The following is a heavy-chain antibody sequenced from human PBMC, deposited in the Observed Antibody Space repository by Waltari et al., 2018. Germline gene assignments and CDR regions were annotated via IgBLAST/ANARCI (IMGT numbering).Heavy chain of an antibody. V-gene: IGHV4-34*01. J-gene: IGHJ4*02. Sequence: QVQLQQWGAGLLKPSETLSLTCAVYGGSFSGYYWSWIRQPPGKGLEWIGEINHSGSTNYNPSLKSRVTISVDTSKNQFSLKLSSVTAADTAVYYCARDPGGNDFDYWGQGTLVTVSS. CDR1: GGSFSGYY. CDR3: ARDPGGNDFDY. CDR2: INHSGST. D-gene: IGHD2-8*01.